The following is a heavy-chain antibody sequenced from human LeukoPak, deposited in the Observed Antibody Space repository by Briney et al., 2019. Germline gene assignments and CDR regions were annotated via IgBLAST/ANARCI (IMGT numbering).Heavy chain of an antibody. CDR1: GFTFGDYA. J-gene: IGHJ4*02. D-gene: IGHD6-19*01. CDR3: AKPRQRAVAGTTFDY. CDR2: IRSKAYGGTT. V-gene: IGHV3-49*03. Sequence: GGSLRLSCTASGFTFGDYAMSWFRQAPGKGLEWVGFIRSKAYGGTTEYAASVKGRFTISRDDSKSIAYLQMNSLKTEDTAVYYCAKPRQRAVAGTTFDYWGQGTLVTVSS.